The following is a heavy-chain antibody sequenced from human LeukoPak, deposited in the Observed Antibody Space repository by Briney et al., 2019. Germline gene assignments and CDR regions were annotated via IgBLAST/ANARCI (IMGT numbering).Heavy chain of an antibody. CDR3: ARAVTVVTRGGLVFDY. CDR2: ISSSSSYI. D-gene: IGHD2-21*02. J-gene: IGHJ4*02. V-gene: IGHV3-21*01. Sequence: GGSLRLSCAASGFTFSSYNMNWVRQAPGKGLEWVSSISSSSSYIYYADSVKGRFTISRDNAKNSLFLQMNSLRDEDTSVYYCARAVTVVTRGGLVFDYWGQGTLVTVSS. CDR1: GFTFSSYN.